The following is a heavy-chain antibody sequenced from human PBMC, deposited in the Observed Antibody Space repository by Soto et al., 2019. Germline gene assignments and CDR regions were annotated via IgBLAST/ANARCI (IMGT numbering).Heavy chain of an antibody. D-gene: IGHD1-1*01. CDR3: AKDRHQTGTPVGDY. V-gene: IGHV3-23*01. J-gene: IGHJ4*02. CDR2: ISGSGGST. Sequence: PGGSLRLSCAASGFTFSSYAMSWVRQAPGKGLEWVSAISGSGGSTYYADSVKGRFTISRDNSENTLYLQMNSLRAEDTAVYYCAKDRHQTGTPVGDYWGQGTLVTVSS. CDR1: GFTFSSYA.